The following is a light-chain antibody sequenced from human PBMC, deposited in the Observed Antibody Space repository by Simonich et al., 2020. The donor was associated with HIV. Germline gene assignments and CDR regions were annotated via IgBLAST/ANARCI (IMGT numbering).Light chain of an antibody. CDR3: QQYNGYSLT. V-gene: IGKV1-8*01. CDR1: QGISSY. CDR2: AAS. Sequence: AIRMTQSPSSLSASTGDRVTITCRASQGISSYLAWYQQKPGKAPKLLIYAASTLQSGVPSRFSGSGSGTDFTLTISSLQPDDFATYYCQQYNGYSLTFGGGTKVEIK. J-gene: IGKJ4*01.